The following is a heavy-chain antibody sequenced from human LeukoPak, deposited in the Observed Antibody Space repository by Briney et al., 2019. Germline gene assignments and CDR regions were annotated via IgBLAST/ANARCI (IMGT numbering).Heavy chain of an antibody. J-gene: IGHJ3*02. Sequence: GGSLRLSCVGSGFTFSDYYMSWIRQAPGRGLXXXXXXXXXSNTIYYADSVKGRFTISWDNAKKSLFLQMNSLRDEDTAPYYCAKDRISGYGSDWRSDGFDIWGQGTMVTVSS. V-gene: IGHV3-11*01. CDR1: GFTFSDYY. CDR3: AKDRISGYGSDWRSDGFDI. D-gene: IGHD6-19*01. CDR2: XXXXSNTI.